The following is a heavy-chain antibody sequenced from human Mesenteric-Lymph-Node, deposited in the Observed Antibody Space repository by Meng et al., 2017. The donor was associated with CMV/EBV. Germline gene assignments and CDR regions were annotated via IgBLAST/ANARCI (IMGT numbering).Heavy chain of an antibody. J-gene: IGHJ5*02. Sequence: SVKVSCKASGGTFSSYAISWVRQAPGQGLEWMGGIIPIFGTANYEQKFQGRVTITTDESTSTAYMELRSLRSEDTAVYYCARAPWGGDCSSTSCSRRWFDPWGQGTLVTVSS. CDR2: IIPIFGTA. V-gene: IGHV1-69*05. CDR3: ARAPWGGDCSSTSCSRRWFDP. CDR1: GGTFSSYA. D-gene: IGHD2-2*01.